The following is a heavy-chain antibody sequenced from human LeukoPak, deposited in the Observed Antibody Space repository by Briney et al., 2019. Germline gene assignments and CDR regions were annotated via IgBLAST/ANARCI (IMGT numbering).Heavy chain of an antibody. CDR1: GYTFTDYY. CDR2: ILPRSGDT. V-gene: IGHV1-2*02. CDR3: ARPPRDLVSAPPFTP. J-gene: IGHJ1*01. Sequence: ASVNLSFKASGYTFTDYYIQWVRQAPGEGLEWVGWILPRSGDTYYAQRFHGRVAMTTDMSINTAYMELSRLKSDDTAVYFCARPPRDLVSAPPFTPWGQDHLLTVSS. D-gene: IGHD5/OR15-5a*01.